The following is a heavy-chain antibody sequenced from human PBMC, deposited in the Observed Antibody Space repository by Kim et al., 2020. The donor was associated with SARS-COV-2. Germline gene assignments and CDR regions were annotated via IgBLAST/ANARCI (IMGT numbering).Heavy chain of an antibody. J-gene: IGHJ3*02. CDR3: ARGDIVVAPDAFDI. V-gene: IGHV1-18*01. Sequence: APKLQGRVTMTPDTSTSTAYMELRSLRSDDTAVYYCARGDIVVAPDAFDIWGQGTMVTVSS. D-gene: IGHD2-15*01.